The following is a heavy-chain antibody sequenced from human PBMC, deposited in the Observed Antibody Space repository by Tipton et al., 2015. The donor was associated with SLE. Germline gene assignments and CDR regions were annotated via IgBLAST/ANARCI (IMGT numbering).Heavy chain of an antibody. D-gene: IGHD6-19*01. J-gene: IGHJ4*02. CDR3: ARGGAVGFDY. CDR1: GFTFSSYS. CDR2: ISSSSSTI. Sequence: SLRLSCAASGFTFSSYSMNWVRQAPGKGLEWVSYISSSSSTIYYADSVKGRFTISRDNAKNSLYLQMNSLRAEDTAVYYCARGGAVGFDYWGQGTLVTVSS. V-gene: IGHV3-48*01.